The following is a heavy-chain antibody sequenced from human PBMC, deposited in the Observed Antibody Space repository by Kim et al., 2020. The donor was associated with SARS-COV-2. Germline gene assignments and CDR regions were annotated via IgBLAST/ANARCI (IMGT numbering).Heavy chain of an antibody. D-gene: IGHD6-6*01. V-gene: IGHV4-59*01. J-gene: IGHJ4*02. CDR3: GRGDRQSLYSGSFLYFYY. CDR2: IYYSGST. Sequence: SETLSLTCTVSGGSISSYYWSWIRQPPGKGLEWIGYIYYSGSTNYNPSLKSRVTISVDTSKNQFSLQLSSVTAADTAGYYCGRGDRQSLYSGSFLYFYYSGEGAPFTVSS. CDR1: GGSISSYY.